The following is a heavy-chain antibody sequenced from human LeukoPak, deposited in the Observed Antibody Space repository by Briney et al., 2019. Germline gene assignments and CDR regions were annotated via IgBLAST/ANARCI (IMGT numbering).Heavy chain of an antibody. J-gene: IGHJ3*02. CDR3: ARLGDDAFDI. CDR1: GGTISNYY. CDR2: IYYSGST. Sequence: SETLSLTCTVSGGTISNYYWSWIRQPPGKGLEWIGYIYYSGSTNYNPSLKSRVTISVDTSKNQFSLKLSSVTAADTAVYYCARLGDDAFDIWGQGTMVTVSS. V-gene: IGHV4-59*08.